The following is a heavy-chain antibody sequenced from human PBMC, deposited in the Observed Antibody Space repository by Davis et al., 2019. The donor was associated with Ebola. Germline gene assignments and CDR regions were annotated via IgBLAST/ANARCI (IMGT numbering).Heavy chain of an antibody. CDR2: ITGSGGTT. CDR1: GFEFSKFA. CDR3: SKGSDFWFGYENGFDS. J-gene: IGHJ5*01. Sequence: PGGSLRLSCAASGFEFSKFAMNWVRQAPGKGLERVATITGSGGTTFPADSVKDRFIISRDNSKNMLYLQLNSLRVEDTAIYHCSKGSDFWFGYENGFDSWGQGTLVTVSS. V-gene: IGHV3-23*01. D-gene: IGHD3-3*01.